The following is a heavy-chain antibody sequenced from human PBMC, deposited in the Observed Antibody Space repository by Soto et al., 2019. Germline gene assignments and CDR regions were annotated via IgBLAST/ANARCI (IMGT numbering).Heavy chain of an antibody. CDR1: GGSVYDFY. J-gene: IGHJ4*02. D-gene: IGHD3-9*01. V-gene: IGHV4-59*02. CDR3: ARGHGIYVRFDF. Sequence: SETLSLTCSVSGGSVYDFYWNWLRQSPGKGLEWIGNIYNTGTTNYNPSLRSRATISIDTSKNQFSLHLKSVTAAVSAMYFCARGHGIYVRFDFWGQGALVTVSS. CDR2: IYNTGTT.